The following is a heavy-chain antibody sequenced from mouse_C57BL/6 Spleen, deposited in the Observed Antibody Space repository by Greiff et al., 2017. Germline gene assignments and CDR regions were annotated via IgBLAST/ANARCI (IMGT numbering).Heavy chain of an antibody. V-gene: IGHV14-4*01. Sequence: VQLQQSGAELVRPGASVKLSCTASGFNIKDDYMHWVKQRPEQGLEWIGWIDPENGDTEYASKFQGKATITADTASNTAYLQLSSLTSEDTAVYCCTTHGRYAMDYWGQGTSVTVSS. CDR3: TTHGRYAMDY. J-gene: IGHJ4*01. CDR2: IDPENGDT. CDR1: GFNIKDDY.